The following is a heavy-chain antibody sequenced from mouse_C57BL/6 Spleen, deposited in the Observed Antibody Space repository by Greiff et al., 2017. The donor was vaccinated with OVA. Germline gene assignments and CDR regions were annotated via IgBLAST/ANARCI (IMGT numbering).Heavy chain of an antibody. Sequence: VQLQQSGPELVKPGASVKISCKASGYAFRSSWMNWVKQRPGKGLEWIGRIYPGDGDTNYNGKFKGKATLTADKSSSTAYMQLSSLTSEDSAVYYCARYGKGYAMDYWGQGTSVTVSS. CDR2: IYPGDGDT. V-gene: IGHV1-82*01. J-gene: IGHJ4*01. D-gene: IGHD2-1*01. CDR1: GYAFRSSW. CDR3: ARYGKGYAMDY.